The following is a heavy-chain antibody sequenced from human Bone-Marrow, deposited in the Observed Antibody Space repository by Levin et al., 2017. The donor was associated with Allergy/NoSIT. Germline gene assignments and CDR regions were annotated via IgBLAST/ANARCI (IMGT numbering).Heavy chain of an antibody. Sequence: GESLKISCAASGFTFSSFWMHWVRQVPGKGLVWVSRIDNDGAVTEYADSVKGRFTISRDNAKNTLYLQMNSLRAEETAVYYCASTLYDILTGLYGVDVWGQGTTVTVAS. CDR3: ASTLYDILTGLYGVDV. CDR1: GFTFSSFW. J-gene: IGHJ6*02. D-gene: IGHD3-9*01. CDR2: IDNDGAVT. V-gene: IGHV3-74*01.